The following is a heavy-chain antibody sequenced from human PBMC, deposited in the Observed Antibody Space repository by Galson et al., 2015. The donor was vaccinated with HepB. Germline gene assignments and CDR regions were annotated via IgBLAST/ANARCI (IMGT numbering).Heavy chain of an antibody. CDR2: IKQDGSEK. CDR1: GFTLSSYW. D-gene: IGHD6-6*01. J-gene: IGHJ5*02. V-gene: IGHV3-7*03. Sequence: SLRLSCAASGFTLSSYWMSWVRQAPGKGLEWVANIKQDGSEKYYVDSVKGRFTVSRDNARNSLYLQMNSLRVEDTAVYYCARDRGLYSSYVMNPWGQGTLVTVSS. CDR3: ARDRGLYSSYVMNP.